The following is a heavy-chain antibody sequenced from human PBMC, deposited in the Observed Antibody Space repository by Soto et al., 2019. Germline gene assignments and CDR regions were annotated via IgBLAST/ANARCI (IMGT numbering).Heavy chain of an antibody. Sequence: QVQLVQSGAEVKKPGSSVKVSCKASGGTFSSYAISWVRQAPGQGLEWMGGIIPIFGTANYAQKFQGRVTTTAHESTSTAYMELSSLRAEDTAVYYCARVGQRYCSGGSCYSVFDPWGQGTLVTVSS. CDR1: GGTFSSYA. J-gene: IGHJ5*02. CDR3: ARVGQRYCSGGSCYSVFDP. V-gene: IGHV1-69*12. D-gene: IGHD2-15*01. CDR2: IIPIFGTA.